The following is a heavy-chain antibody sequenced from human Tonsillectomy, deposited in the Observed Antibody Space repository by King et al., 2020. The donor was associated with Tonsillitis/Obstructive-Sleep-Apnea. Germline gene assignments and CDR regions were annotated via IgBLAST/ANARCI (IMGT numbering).Heavy chain of an antibody. D-gene: IGHD1-26*01. CDR1: GFSPSTSEMC. V-gene: IGHV2-70*11. CDR3: ARMELYHHQFDN. J-gene: IGHJ4*02. Sequence: VTLKESGPALVKPTQTLTLTCTFSGFSPSTSEMCVSWIRQPPGKALEWLARIDWDDDKYYSTSLKTRLTISKDTSKNQVVLTMTNMDPVDTATYYYARMELYHHQFDNWGQGTLVTVSS. CDR2: IDWDDDK.